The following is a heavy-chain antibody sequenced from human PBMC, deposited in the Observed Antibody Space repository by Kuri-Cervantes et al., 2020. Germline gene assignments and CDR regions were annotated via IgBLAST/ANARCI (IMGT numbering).Heavy chain of an antibody. J-gene: IGHJ4*02. CDR2: IYYSRNT. CDR1: GGSVSSGSYY. V-gene: IGHV4-61*01. Sequence: SETLSLTCTVSGGSVSSGSYYWSWIRQPPGKGLEWIGYIYYSRNTNYNPSLKSRVTISVDTSKNQFSLKLSSVTSADTAVYYCARGRTNFDYWGQGTLVTVSS. CDR3: ARGRTNFDY. D-gene: IGHD1-14*01.